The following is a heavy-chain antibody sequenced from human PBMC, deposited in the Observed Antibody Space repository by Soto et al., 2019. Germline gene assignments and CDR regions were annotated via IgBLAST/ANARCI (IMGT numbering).Heavy chain of an antibody. CDR3: ARDTYGHSIDHQFDS. Sequence: EVQLVESVGCLVKPGGSLSVSCAASGVTFTNYSLLWVRQAPGKGLAWVSSISSGSNYIYYADSVKGRFTISRDNAKKSLFLQMNSLRAEDTAVYFCARDTYGHSIDHQFDSWGQGTPVTVSS. V-gene: IGHV3-21*01. CDR1: GVTFTNYS. J-gene: IGHJ4*02. D-gene: IGHD4-17*01. CDR2: ISSGSNYI.